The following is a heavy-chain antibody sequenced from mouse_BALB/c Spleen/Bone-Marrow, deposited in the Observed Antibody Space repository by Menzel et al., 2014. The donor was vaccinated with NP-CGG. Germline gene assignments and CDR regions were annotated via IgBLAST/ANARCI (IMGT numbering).Heavy chain of an antibody. Sequence: VQLQQSGPELEKPGASVKISCKASGYSFTGFNMNWVKQSNGKSLEWIGDIDPYYGGISYNQKFKGKATLTVDKSSSTAYMQLKSLTSEDSAVYYCARSRYDGTYWYFDVWGAGITVTVSS. CDR1: GYSFTGFN. J-gene: IGHJ1*01. V-gene: IGHV1-39*01. D-gene: IGHD2-14*01. CDR3: ARSRYDGTYWYFDV. CDR2: IDPYYGGI.